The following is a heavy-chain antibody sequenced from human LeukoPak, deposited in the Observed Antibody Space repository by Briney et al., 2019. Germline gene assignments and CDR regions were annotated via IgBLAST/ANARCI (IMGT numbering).Heavy chain of an antibody. Sequence: PGGSLSLSCAASGFTFSSYLMNWVRQAPGQWLVWVARIKPDGSSINYADSVKGRFTISRDNAKNTLYLQMNSLRAEDTAVYYCATLYAGSTDYWGRGTLVTVSS. J-gene: IGHJ4*02. V-gene: IGHV3-74*01. CDR3: ATLYAGSTDY. D-gene: IGHD2-8*01. CDR2: IKPDGSSI. CDR1: GFTFSSYL.